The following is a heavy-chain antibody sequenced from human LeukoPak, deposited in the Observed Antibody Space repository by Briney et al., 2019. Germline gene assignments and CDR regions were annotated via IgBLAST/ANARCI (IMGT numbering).Heavy chain of an antibody. CDR3: ARHGTGTTSYGMDV. CDR1: GYSFTSYW. V-gene: IGHV5-51*01. J-gene: IGHJ6*02. D-gene: IGHD1-1*01. CDR2: IYPGDSDI. Sequence: GESLKISCKGFGYSFTSYWLGWVRQMPGKGLEWMGIIYPGDSDIRYSPSFQGQVILLADKSISTAYLQWSSLKASDSAMYYCARHGTGTTSYGMDVWGQGTTVTVSS.